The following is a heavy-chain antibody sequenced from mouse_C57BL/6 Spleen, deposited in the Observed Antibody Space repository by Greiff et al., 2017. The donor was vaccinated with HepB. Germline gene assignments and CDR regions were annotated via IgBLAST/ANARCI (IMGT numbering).Heavy chain of an antibody. D-gene: IGHD2-3*01. CDR3: TTTTGDGYYLYAMDY. CDR2: IDPETGGT. Sequence: VKLVESGAELVRPGASVTLSCKASGYTFTDYEMHWVKQTPVHGLEWIGAIDPETGGTAYNQKFKGKAILTADKSSSTAYMELRSLTSEDSAVYYCTTTTGDGYYLYAMDYWGQGTSVTVSS. V-gene: IGHV1-15*01. J-gene: IGHJ4*01. CDR1: GYTFTDYE.